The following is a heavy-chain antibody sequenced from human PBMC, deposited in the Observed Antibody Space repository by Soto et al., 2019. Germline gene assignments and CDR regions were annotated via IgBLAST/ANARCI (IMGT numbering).Heavy chain of an antibody. Sequence: ASVKVSCKASGYTFTSYDINWVRQATGQGLEWMGWMNPNSGNTGYAQKFQERVTITRDMSTSTAYMELSSLRSEDTAVYYCAAKPDYYDSSGYYLNWFDPWGQGTLVTVSS. D-gene: IGHD3-22*01. CDR1: GYTFTSYD. CDR3: AAKPDYYDSSGYYLNWFDP. CDR2: MNPNSGNT. J-gene: IGHJ5*02. V-gene: IGHV1-8*01.